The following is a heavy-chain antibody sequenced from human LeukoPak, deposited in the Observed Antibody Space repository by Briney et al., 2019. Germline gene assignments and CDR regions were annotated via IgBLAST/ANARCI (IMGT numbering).Heavy chain of an antibody. CDR2: IRSKANSYAT. Sequence: GSLRLSCAASGCTFSGSAIHWVRQASGKGLEWVGRIRSKANSYATAYAASVKGRFTISRDDSKNTAYLQMNSLKTEDTAVYYCTTRVTHEVPGGIAYWGQGTLVTVSS. CDR3: TTRVTHEVPGGIAY. CDR1: GCTFSGSA. V-gene: IGHV3-73*01. D-gene: IGHD2-21*02. J-gene: IGHJ4*02.